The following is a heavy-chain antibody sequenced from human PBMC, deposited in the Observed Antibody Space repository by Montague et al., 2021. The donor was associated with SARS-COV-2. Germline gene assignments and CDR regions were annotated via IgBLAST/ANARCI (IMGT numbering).Heavy chain of an antibody. CDR1: GXSISTGIYY. D-gene: IGHD1-26*01. CDR2: IRTTGHT. J-gene: IGHJ4*02. Sequence: TLSLTCTVSGXSISTGIYYWSWIRQPAGKGLEWIGRIRTTGHTDYNXSLESRVFMSVDTSTNQFSLSLTSVTAVDTAVYFCARFGSGTLEFDRWGQGTLVTVSS. V-gene: IGHV4-61*02. CDR3: ARFGSGTLEFDR.